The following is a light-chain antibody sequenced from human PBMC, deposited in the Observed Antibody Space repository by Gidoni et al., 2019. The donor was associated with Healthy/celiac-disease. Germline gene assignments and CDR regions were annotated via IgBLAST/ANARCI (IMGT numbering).Light chain of an antibody. CDR1: SSNIGTYN. Sequence: IACSGSSSNIGTYNAYWYRQLPGTAPELLIFVNNQRPSGVPDRISGSKSDTSASLVISGLGSEDDAYYYCGSWDDRLNGWVFGGGTKLTVL. CDR3: GSWDDRLNGWV. V-gene: IGLV1-47*01. CDR2: VNN. J-gene: IGLJ3*02.